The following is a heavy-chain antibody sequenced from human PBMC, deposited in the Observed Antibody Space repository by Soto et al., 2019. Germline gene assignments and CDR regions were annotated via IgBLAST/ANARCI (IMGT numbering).Heavy chain of an antibody. V-gene: IGHV1-69*12. D-gene: IGHD6-6*01. Sequence: QVQVVQSGAEVKKPGSSVKVSCKASGDTFNNYAINWVRQAPGQGLEWVGGIIPIFGAPKYAQKFQGRVTITADESTSTAYMELNSLRSEDTAVFYCATLSSHYGSSSYWGRGTLVTVSS. J-gene: IGHJ4*02. CDR1: GDTFNNYA. CDR3: ATLSSHYGSSSY. CDR2: IIPIFGAP.